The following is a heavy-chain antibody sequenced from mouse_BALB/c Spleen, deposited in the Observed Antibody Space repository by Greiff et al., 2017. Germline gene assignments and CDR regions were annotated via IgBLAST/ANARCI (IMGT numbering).Heavy chain of an antibody. V-gene: IGHV1-69*02. CDR1: GYTFTSYW. Sequence: QVQLKQPGAELVKPGASVKLSCKASGYTFTSYWMHWVKQRPGQGLEWIGEIDPSDSYTNYNQKFKGKATLTVDKSSSTAYMQLSSLTSEDSAVYYCARWGRFAYWGQGTLVTVSA. CDR3: ARWGRFAY. CDR2: IDPSDSYT. J-gene: IGHJ3*01.